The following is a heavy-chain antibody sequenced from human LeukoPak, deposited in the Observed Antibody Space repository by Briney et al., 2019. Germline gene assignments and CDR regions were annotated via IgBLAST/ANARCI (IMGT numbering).Heavy chain of an antibody. Sequence: ASVKVSCKVSGYTFTSYYMHWVRQAPGQGLEWMGIINPSGGSTSYAQKFQGRVTMTRDMSTSTDYMELSSLRSEDTAVYYCARETYGSGGYGYFDYWGQGTLVTVSS. CDR3: ARETYGSGGYGYFDY. V-gene: IGHV1-46*01. D-gene: IGHD3-10*01. J-gene: IGHJ4*02. CDR1: GYTFTSYY. CDR2: INPSGGST.